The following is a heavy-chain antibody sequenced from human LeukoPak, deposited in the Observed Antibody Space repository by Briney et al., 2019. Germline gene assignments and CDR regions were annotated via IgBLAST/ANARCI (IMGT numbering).Heavy chain of an antibody. CDR1: GFTFSSYW. Sequence: GGSLRLSCAASGFTFSSYWMSWVRQAPGKGLEWVANIKQDGSEKYYVDSVKGRFTISRDNAKNSLYLQMNSLRAEDTAVYYCASGVDPDAFDIWGQGTMVTVSS. CDR3: ASGVDPDAFDI. D-gene: IGHD2-15*01. J-gene: IGHJ3*02. V-gene: IGHV3-7*01. CDR2: IKQDGSEK.